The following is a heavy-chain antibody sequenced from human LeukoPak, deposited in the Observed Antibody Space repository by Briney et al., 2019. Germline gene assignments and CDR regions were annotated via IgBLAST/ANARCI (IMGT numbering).Heavy chain of an antibody. CDR3: AIMHGYYDGSGYWVQ. Sequence: GGSLRLSCAASGFTFGSYGKSWVRQAPGKGLEWVSFISPSGDRTSNADSVEGRFTISRDNPRDTLYLQMNSLRDEDTAGYYCAIMHGYYDGSGYWVQWGQGTLVTVSS. CDR2: ISPSGDRT. CDR1: GFTFGSYG. J-gene: IGHJ4*02. D-gene: IGHD3-22*01. V-gene: IGHV3-23*01.